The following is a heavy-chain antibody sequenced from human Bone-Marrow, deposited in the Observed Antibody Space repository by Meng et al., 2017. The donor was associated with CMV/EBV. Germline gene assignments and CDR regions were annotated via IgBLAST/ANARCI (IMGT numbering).Heavy chain of an antibody. V-gene: IGHV4-39*07. J-gene: IGHJ6*02. CDR1: GGSISSSSYY. CDR3: ARVPSYYDFWSGYYSRVDYYYGMDV. CDR2: IYYSGST. Sequence: SETLSLTCTVSGGSISSSSYYWGWIRQPPGKGLEWIGSIYYSGSTYYNPSLKSRVTISVDTSKNQFSLKLSSVTAADTAVYYCARVPSYYDFWSGYYSRVDYYYGMDVWGQGTTVTVS. D-gene: IGHD3-3*01.